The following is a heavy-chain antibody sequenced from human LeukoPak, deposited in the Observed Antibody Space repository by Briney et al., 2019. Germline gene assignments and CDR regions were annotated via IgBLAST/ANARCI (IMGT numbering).Heavy chain of an antibody. J-gene: IGHJ4*02. D-gene: IGHD1-7*01. CDR2: ISYDGGNK. CDR3: ARAGYNWNYVSD. V-gene: IGHV3-30*04. Sequence: GGSLRLSCAASGFTFSSYAMHWVRQAPGKGLEWVAVISYDGGNKYYADSVKGRFTISRDNSKNTLYLQMNSLRAEDTAVYYCARAGYNWNYVSDWGQGTLVTVSS. CDR1: GFTFSSYA.